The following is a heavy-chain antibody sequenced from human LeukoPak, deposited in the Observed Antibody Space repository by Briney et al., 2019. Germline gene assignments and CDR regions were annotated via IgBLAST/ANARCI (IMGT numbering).Heavy chain of an antibody. J-gene: IGHJ2*01. CDR1: GGSISSYY. V-gene: IGHV4-59*01. Sequence: TSETLSLTCTVSGGSISSYYWSWIPQPPRKGLEWIGYIYYSGSTNYNPSLKSRVTISVDTSKNQFSLKLSSVTAADTAVYYCARVRRGNSVFDLWGRGTLVTVSS. D-gene: IGHD4-23*01. CDR3: ARVRRGNSVFDL. CDR2: IYYSGST.